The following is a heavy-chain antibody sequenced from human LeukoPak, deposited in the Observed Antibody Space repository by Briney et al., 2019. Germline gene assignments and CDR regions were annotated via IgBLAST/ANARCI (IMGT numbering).Heavy chain of an antibody. Sequence: PSETLSLTCTVSGVSMGACYWMWIRQPPGKGLEWIGYIHYRGSPNYNPSLSSRVTLSLDTSKNQFSLKLSAVTAADTAVYYCAGDYVGFEGVMDVWGQGITVTVSS. V-gene: IGHV4-59*08. CDR2: IHYRGSP. CDR3: AGDYVGFEGVMDV. CDR1: GVSMGACY. J-gene: IGHJ6*02. D-gene: IGHD4-23*01.